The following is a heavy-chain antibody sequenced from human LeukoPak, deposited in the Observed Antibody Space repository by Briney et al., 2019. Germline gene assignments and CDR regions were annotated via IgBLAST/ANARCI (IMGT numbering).Heavy chain of an antibody. D-gene: IGHD3-22*01. CDR2: ISGRGGST. CDR3: AKGPWDYDSSGYYRTFDY. Sequence: GGSLRLSCAASGFPFSSYAMSWVRQAPGEALEWVSAISGRGGSTYCADSVKGRFTISRDNSKNTLYLQMNSLRAEDTAVYYCAKGPWDYDSSGYYRTFDYWGQGTLVTVSS. V-gene: IGHV3-23*01. CDR1: GFPFSSYA. J-gene: IGHJ4*02.